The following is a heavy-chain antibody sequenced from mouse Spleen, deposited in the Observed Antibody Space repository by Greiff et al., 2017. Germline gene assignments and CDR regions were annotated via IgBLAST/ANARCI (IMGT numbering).Heavy chain of an antibody. J-gene: IGHJ3*01. D-gene: IGHD1-1*01. CDR1: GYSFTSYY. Sequence: VQLQQSGPELVKPGASVKISCKASGYSFTSYYIHWVKQRPGQGLEWIGWIYPGSGNTKYNEKFKGKATLTADTSSSTAYMQLSSLTSEDSAVYYCAREETYYYGTFAYWGQGTLVTVSA. CDR2: IYPGSGNT. V-gene: IGHV1-66*01. CDR3: AREETYYYGTFAY.